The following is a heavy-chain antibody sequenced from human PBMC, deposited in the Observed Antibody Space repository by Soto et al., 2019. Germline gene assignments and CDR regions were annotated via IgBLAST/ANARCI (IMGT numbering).Heavy chain of an antibody. CDR1: GFIFRNYG. V-gene: IGHV3-30*18. CDR3: AKAGGRRWTPFDP. CDR2: ISDDGSYQ. Sequence: GGSLRLSCAASGFIFRNYGMHWVRQAPGMGLEWVAVISDDGSYQYYADSVQGRFTVSRDNSKNTLYLQMNSLRTEDTAVYYCAKAGGRRWTPFDPWGQGTQVTVSS. J-gene: IGHJ5*02. D-gene: IGHD1-26*01.